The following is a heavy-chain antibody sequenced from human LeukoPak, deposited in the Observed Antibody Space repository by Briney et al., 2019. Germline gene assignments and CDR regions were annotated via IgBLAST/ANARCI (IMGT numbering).Heavy chain of an antibody. CDR1: GFTFSSDR. V-gene: IGHV3-74*03. Sequence: GGSLRLSCIASGFTFSSDRMHWVRQVPGKGLVWVSRIENDGTGALYADAVEGRFTISRDNAKNMSYLQMNSLRAEDTAVYYCARGGLNGNWGQGTLVTVSS. J-gene: IGHJ4*02. D-gene: IGHD2-8*01. CDR3: ARGGLNGN. CDR2: IENDGTGA.